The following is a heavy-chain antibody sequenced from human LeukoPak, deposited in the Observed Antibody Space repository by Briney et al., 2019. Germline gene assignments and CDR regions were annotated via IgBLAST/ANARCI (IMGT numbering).Heavy chain of an antibody. J-gene: IGHJ4*02. CDR1: GGSFSGYY. CDR2: INHSGST. D-gene: IGHD6-13*01. V-gene: IGHV4-34*01. Sequence: SETLSLTCAVYGGSFSGYYWSWIRQPPGKGLEWIGEINHSGSTNYNPSLKSRVTISVDTSKNQFSLKLSSVTAADTAVYYCARVERAAAGPSARYSAFRYWGQGTLVTVSS. CDR3: ARVERAAAGPSARYSAFRY.